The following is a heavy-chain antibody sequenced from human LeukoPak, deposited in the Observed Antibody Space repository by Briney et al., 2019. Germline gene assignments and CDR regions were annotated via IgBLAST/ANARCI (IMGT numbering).Heavy chain of an antibody. Sequence: ASVKVSCKASGYTFTSYGISWVRQAPGQGLEWMGWISAYNGNTNYAQKFQGRVTMTRDTSTSTVYMELSSLRSEDTAVYYCASNDHIAAAGTKAEYFQHWGQGTLVTVSS. V-gene: IGHV1-18*01. CDR2: ISAYNGNT. J-gene: IGHJ1*01. CDR3: ASNDHIAAAGTKAEYFQH. CDR1: GYTFTSYG. D-gene: IGHD6-13*01.